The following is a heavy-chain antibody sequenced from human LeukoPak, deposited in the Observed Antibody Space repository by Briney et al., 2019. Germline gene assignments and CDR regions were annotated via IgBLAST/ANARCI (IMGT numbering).Heavy chain of an antibody. J-gene: IGHJ4*02. V-gene: IGHV3-21*01. CDR2: IRSSANYI. CDR1: GFTFSSYS. CDR3: ARDSLTLIVGRQRRGLDY. D-gene: IGHD3-22*01. Sequence: GGSLRLSCAASGFTFSSYSMNWVRQAPGKGLEWVSSIRSSANYINYAGSVKGRFTISRDNAKNSLFLQMNSLRAEDTAIYYCARDSLTLIVGRQRRGLDYWGQGTLVTVSS.